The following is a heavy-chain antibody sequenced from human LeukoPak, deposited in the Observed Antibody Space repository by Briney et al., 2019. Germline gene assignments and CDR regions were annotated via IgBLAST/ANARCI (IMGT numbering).Heavy chain of an antibody. D-gene: IGHD5/OR15-5a*01. CDR1: GFTFDDYG. CDR2: INWNGGST. J-gene: IGHJ6*03. V-gene: IGHV3-20*04. Sequence: GGSLRLSCAASGFTFDDYGMSWVRQAPGKGLEWVSGINWNGGSTGYADSVKGRFTISRDNAKNSLYLQMNSLRAEDTALYYCARVYELREEDYYYYMDVWGKGTTVTVSS. CDR3: ARVYELREEDYYYYMDV.